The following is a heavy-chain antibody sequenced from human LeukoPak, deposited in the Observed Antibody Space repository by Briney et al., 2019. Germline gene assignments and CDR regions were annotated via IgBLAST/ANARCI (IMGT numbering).Heavy chain of an antibody. Sequence: KNGESLKISCKGSGYSFTSYWIGWVRQMPGKGLEWMGIIYPGDSDTRYSPSFQGQVTISADKSISTAYLQWSSLKASDTAMYYCARQKITMIVVGAFDIWGQGTMVTVSS. J-gene: IGHJ3*02. D-gene: IGHD3-22*01. V-gene: IGHV5-51*01. CDR1: GYSFTSYW. CDR2: IYPGDSDT. CDR3: ARQKITMIVVGAFDI.